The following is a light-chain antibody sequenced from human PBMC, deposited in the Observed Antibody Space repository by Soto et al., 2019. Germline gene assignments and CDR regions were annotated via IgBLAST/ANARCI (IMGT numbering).Light chain of an antibody. J-gene: IGLJ1*01. Sequence: QSALTQPASVSGSPGQSITISCTGTNSDVGGYNYVSWYQQHPGKAPKLMIYEVSNRPSGVSNRFSGSKSGNTASLTISGLQAEDDADYYCSSYTRSSSLFGTGTKLTVL. CDR3: SSYTRSSSL. V-gene: IGLV2-14*01. CDR1: NSDVGGYNY. CDR2: EVS.